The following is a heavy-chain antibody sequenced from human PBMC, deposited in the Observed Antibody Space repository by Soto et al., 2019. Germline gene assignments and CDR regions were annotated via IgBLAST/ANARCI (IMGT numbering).Heavy chain of an antibody. J-gene: IGHJ6*02. V-gene: IGHV1-2*04. D-gene: IGHD6-6*01. CDR1: GYTFTGYY. CDR2: INPNSGGT. CDR3: ARVHRIAPRPDYGMDV. Sequence: ASVKVSCKASGYTFTGYYMHWVRQAPGQGLEWMGWINPNSGGTNYAQKFQGWVTMTRDTSISTAYMELSRLRSDDTAVYYCARVHRIAPRPDYGMDVWGQGTRVTVSS.